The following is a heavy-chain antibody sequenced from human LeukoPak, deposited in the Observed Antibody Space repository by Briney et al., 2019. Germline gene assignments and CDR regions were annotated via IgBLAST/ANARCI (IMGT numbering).Heavy chain of an antibody. J-gene: IGHJ4*02. CDR3: ARGMVEMATIIFDY. CDR1: GGTFSSYA. CDR2: IIPIFGTA. Sequence: SVTVSCTASGGTFSSYAISWVRQAPRQGLEWMGGIIPIFGTANYAQKFQGRVTITADESTSTAYMELSSLRSEDTAVYYCARGMVEMATIIFDYWGQGTLVTVSS. V-gene: IGHV1-69*13. D-gene: IGHD5-24*01.